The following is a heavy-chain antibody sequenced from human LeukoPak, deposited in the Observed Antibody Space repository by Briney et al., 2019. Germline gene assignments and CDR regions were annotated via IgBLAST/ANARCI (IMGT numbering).Heavy chain of an antibody. CDR1: GYTFTSYG. D-gene: IGHD6-19*01. Sequence: ASVKVSCKASGYTFTSYGISWVRQAPGQGLEWMGWINPNSGGTNYAQKFQGRVTMTRDTSISTAYMELSRLRSDDTAVYYCAREAGRHYWGQGTLVTVSS. CDR2: INPNSGGT. CDR3: AREAGRHY. V-gene: IGHV1-2*02. J-gene: IGHJ4*02.